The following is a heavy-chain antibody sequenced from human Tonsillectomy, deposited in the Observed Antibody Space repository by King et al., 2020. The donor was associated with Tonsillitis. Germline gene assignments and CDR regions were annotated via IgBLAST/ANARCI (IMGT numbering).Heavy chain of an antibody. CDR3: ARSAGGIASERHGMDV. CDR1: GYTFGSHD. D-gene: IGHD2-21*01. CDR2: MNPKSGNT. J-gene: IGHJ6*02. Sequence: QLVQSGAEVKKPGASVKVSCKASGYTFGSHDINWVRQATGQGLEWMAWMNPKSGNTNYAQQFQGRLTMTRDTSISTAYMELSSLTSEDTAVYYCARSAGGIASERHGMDVWGHGTTVTVSS. V-gene: IGHV1-8*01.